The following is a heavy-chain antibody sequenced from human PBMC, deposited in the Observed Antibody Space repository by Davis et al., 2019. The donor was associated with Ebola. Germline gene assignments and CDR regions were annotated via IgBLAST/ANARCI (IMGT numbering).Heavy chain of an antibody. CDR2: INPSGGST. CDR1: GYTFTSYY. CDR3: ARAGYYYDSSGMTLHI. J-gene: IGHJ3*02. V-gene: IGHV1-46*01. D-gene: IGHD3-22*01. Sequence: ASVKVSCKASGYTFTSYYMHWVRQAPGQGLEWMGIINPSGGSTSYAQKFQGRVTMTRDTSTSTVYMELSSLRSEDTAVYYCARAGYYYDSSGMTLHIWGQGTMVTVSS.